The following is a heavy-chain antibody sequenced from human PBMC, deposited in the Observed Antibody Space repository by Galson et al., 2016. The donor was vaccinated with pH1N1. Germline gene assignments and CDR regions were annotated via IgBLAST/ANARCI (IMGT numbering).Heavy chain of an antibody. V-gene: IGHV4-4*07. CDR3: AMVPRGEFLYYMDV. Sequence: SETLSLTCTVSGGSISSHYWSWIRQPAGKGLEWIGRIYTGGTTNYNPSLKSRVTISVDTSKNQFSLKLSSVTAADTAVYYCAMVPRGEFLYYMDVWGKGTTVTVSS. D-gene: IGHD3-16*01. CDR2: IYTGGTT. CDR1: GGSISSHY. J-gene: IGHJ6*03.